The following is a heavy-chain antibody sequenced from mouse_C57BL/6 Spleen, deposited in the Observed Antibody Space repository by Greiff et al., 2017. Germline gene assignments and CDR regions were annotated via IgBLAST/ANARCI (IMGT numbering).Heavy chain of an antibody. J-gene: IGHJ2*01. CDR3: ARGPTVVAPGYFDY. V-gene: IGHV1-82*01. Sequence: QVQLKQSGPELVKPGASVKISCKASGYAFSSSWMNWVKQRPGKGLEWIGRIYPGDGDTNYNGKFKGKATLTADKSSSTAYMQLSSLTSEDSAVYFCARGPTVVAPGYFDYWGQGTTLTVSS. D-gene: IGHD1-1*01. CDR2: IYPGDGDT. CDR1: GYAFSSSW.